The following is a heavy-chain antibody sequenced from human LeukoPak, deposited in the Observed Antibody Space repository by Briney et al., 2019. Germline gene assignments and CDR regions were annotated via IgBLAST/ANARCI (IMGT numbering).Heavy chain of an antibody. D-gene: IGHD1-26*01. J-gene: IGHJ4*02. CDR2: IYYSGST. Sequence: SETLSLTCTVSGGSISSYYWSWIRQPPGKGLEWIGYIYYSGSTNYNPSLKSRVTISVDTSKNQFSLKLSSVTAADTAVYYCARDHAWGFRAAYHFDYWGQGTLVTVSS. V-gene: IGHV4-59*01. CDR1: GGSISSYY. CDR3: ARDHAWGFRAAYHFDY.